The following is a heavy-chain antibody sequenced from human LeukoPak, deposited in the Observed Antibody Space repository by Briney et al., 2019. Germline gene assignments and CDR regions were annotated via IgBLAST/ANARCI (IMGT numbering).Heavy chain of an antibody. V-gene: IGHV3-21*01. CDR3: ASPNRGYSGYDSDAFDI. J-gene: IGHJ3*02. CDR2: ISSSSSYI. D-gene: IGHD5-12*01. CDR1: GFTFSSYS. Sequence: PGGSLRLSCAASGFTFSSYSMNWVRQAPGKGLEWVSSISSSSSYIYYADSVKGRFTISRDNAKNSLYLQMNSLRAEDTAVYYCASPNRGYSGYDSDAFDIWGQGTMVTVSS.